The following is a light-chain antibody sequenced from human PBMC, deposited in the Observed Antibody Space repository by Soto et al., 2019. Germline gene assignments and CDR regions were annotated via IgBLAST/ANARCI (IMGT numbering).Light chain of an antibody. CDR1: QSVSSN. J-gene: IGKJ5*01. Sequence: EIVLTQSPATLSLSPGEGATLSCRASQSVSSNLAWYQQKPGQAPRLLIYDASNRATGIPARFSGSGSGTDFTLTISSLEPEDFAVYYCQQRSNWPYSMVFGQGTRLEI. CDR3: QQRSNWPYSMV. V-gene: IGKV3-11*01. CDR2: DAS.